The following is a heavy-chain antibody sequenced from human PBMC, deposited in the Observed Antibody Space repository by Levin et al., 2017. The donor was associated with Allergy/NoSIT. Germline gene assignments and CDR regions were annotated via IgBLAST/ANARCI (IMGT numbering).Heavy chain of an antibody. CDR2: IWYDGSNK. CDR3: AREGYSGTIDY. D-gene: IGHD5-12*01. J-gene: IGHJ4*02. V-gene: IGHV3-33*01. Sequence: GGSLRLSCAASGFTFSSYGMHWVRQAPGKGLEWVAVIWYDGSNKYYADSVKGRFTISRDNSKNTLYLQMNSLRAEDTAVYYCAREGYSGTIDYWGQGTLVTVSS. CDR1: GFTFSSYG.